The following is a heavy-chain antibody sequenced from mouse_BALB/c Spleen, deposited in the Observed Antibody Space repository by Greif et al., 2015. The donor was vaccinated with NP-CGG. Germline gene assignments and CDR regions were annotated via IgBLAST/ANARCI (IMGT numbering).Heavy chain of an antibody. CDR2: INPGSGGT. CDR1: GYAFTNYL. J-gene: IGHJ3*01. D-gene: IGHD2-3*01. CDR3: ANDGYFPFAY. Sequence: QVQLQQSGAELVRPGTSVKVSCKASGYAFTNYLIEWVKQRPGQGLEWIGVINPGSGGTNYNEKFKGKATLTADKSSSTAYMQLSSLTSDDSAVYFCANDGYFPFAYWGQGTLVTVSA. V-gene: IGHV1-54*01.